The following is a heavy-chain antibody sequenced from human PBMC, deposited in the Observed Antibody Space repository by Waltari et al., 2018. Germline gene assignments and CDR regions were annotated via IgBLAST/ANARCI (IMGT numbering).Heavy chain of an antibody. V-gene: IGHV3-74*01. CDR1: GFTLNTFW. J-gene: IGHJ4*02. CDR3: GGGGLDGAAY. Sequence: VQLLESGGDFVQRGGSLRTCCVVSGFTLNTFWMNWVRQAPGKGLVCVSRINNEGTYTTYADSVKGRFTISRANTKNTLYLQMNSLRVEDTAVYYCGGGGLDGAAYWGQGTLVNVSS. CDR2: INNEGTYT. D-gene: IGHD3-16*01.